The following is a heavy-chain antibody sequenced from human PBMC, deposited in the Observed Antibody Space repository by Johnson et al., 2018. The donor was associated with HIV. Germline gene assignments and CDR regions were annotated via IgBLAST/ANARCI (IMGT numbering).Heavy chain of an antibody. CDR3: AREYSSGYPDAFDI. D-gene: IGHD3-22*01. CDR2: ISWNSGSI. J-gene: IGHJ3*02. CDR1: GFTFDDYA. Sequence: QLVESGGGVVQPGRSLRLSCAASGFTFDDYAMHWVRQAPGKGLEWVSGISWNSGSIGYADSVKGRFTISRDNAKNSLYLQMNSLRAEDTAVYYCAREYSSGYPDAFDIWGQGTMVTVSS. V-gene: IGHV3-9*01.